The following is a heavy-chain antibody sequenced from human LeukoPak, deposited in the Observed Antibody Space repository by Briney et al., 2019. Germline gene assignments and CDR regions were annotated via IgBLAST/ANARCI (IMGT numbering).Heavy chain of an antibody. D-gene: IGHD2-15*01. CDR3: ARESFVVVAATRIPDAFDI. CDR1: GGSISSYY. Sequence: SETLSLTCTVSGGSISSYYWSWIRQPPGKGLEWIGSIYYSGSTYYNPSLKSRVTISVDTSKNQFSLKLSSVTAADTAVYYCARESFVVVAATRIPDAFDIWGQGTMVTVSS. J-gene: IGHJ3*02. CDR2: IYYSGST. V-gene: IGHV4-59*12.